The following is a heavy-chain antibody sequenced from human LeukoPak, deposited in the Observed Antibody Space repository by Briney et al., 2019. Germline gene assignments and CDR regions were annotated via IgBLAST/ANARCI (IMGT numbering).Heavy chain of an antibody. Sequence: PSETLSLTCSVSGGSISSSGHYWGWIRQSPEKGLDWIGSIYSNGNTYYNPSVKRRVTISVDTSKNQFSLKLTSVTAAETAVYYCARSATVTTGYFDYWGQGALVTVSS. V-gene: IGHV4-39*07. J-gene: IGHJ4*02. CDR1: GGSISSSGHY. CDR3: ARSATVTTGYFDY. CDR2: IYSNGNT. D-gene: IGHD4-17*01.